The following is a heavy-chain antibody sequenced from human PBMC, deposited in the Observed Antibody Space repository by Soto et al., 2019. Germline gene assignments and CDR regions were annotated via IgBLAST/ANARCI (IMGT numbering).Heavy chain of an antibody. CDR3: ASSRVYDFWSGYPYYFDY. J-gene: IGHJ4*02. CDR2: INHSGST. V-gene: IGHV4-34*01. Sequence: QVQLQQWGAGLLKPSETLSLTCAVYGGSFSGYYWSWIRQPPGKGLEWIGEINHSGSTNYNPSLKSRVTISVDTSKTQFSLKLSSVTAADTAVYYCASSRVYDFWSGYPYYFDYWGQGTLVTVSS. D-gene: IGHD3-3*01. CDR1: GGSFSGYY.